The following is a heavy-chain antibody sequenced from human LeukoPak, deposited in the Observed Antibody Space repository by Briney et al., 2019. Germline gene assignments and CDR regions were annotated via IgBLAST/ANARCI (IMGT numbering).Heavy chain of an antibody. CDR3: AKDRGAGDAFDI. CDR2: IKSKTDGGTT. CDR1: GFTFSNAW. V-gene: IGHV3-15*01. D-gene: IGHD3-10*01. Sequence: GGSLRLSCAASGFTFSNAWMSWVRQAPGKGLEWVGRIKSKTDGGTTDYAAPVKGRFTISRDNSKNTLYLQMNSLRAEDTAVYYCAKDRGAGDAFDIWGQGTMVTVSS. J-gene: IGHJ3*02.